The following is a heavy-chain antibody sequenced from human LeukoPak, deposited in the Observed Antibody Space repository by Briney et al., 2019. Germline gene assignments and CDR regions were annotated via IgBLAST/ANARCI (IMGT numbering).Heavy chain of an antibody. D-gene: IGHD5-18*01. CDR1: GFTFSNHW. CDR3: ARGGSDTAMAHDY. J-gene: IGHJ4*02. CDR2: INRDGSRT. V-gene: IGHV3-74*01. Sequence: GGSLRLSCAASGFTFSNHWMHWVRQAPGKGLMWVSRINRDGSRTDYADSVKGRFTISRDDAKNTLYLQVNSLRAEDTAVYFCARGGSDTAMAHDYWGQGTLVTVSS.